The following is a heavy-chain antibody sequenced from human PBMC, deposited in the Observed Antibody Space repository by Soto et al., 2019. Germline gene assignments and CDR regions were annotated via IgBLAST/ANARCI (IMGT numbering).Heavy chain of an antibody. V-gene: IGHV3-21*01. CDR2: ISSNSCYI. J-gene: IGHJ5*02. CDR3: TRDASRDSSARGWFDP. D-gene: IGHD6-13*01. CDR1: GFTFSSFT. Sequence: SGFTFSSFTGNWVRRASGKGLYCVSTISSNSCYIYYTDALRGRFTIPRDTAQNSLHLQMNSLRAEHTAVYYCTRDASRDSSARGWFDPWGPGTLVTVSS.